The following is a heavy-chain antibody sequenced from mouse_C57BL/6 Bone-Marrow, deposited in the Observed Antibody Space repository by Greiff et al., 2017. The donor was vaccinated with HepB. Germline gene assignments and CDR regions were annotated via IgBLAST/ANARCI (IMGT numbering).Heavy chain of an antibody. CDR3: ARRRYYGSSYGFDY. CDR1: GFTFSSYA. J-gene: IGHJ2*01. V-gene: IGHV5-4*03. CDR2: ISDGGSYT. D-gene: IGHD1-1*01. Sequence: DVMLVESGGGLVKPGGSLKLSCAASGFTFSSYAMSWVRQTPEKRLEWVATISDGGSYTYYPDNVKGRFTISRDNAKNNLYLQMSHLKTEDTAMYYCARRRYYGSSYGFDYWGQGTTLTVSS.